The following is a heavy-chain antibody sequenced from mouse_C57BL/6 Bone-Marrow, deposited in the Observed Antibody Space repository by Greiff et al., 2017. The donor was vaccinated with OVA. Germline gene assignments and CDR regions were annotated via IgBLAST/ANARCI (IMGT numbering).Heavy chain of an antibody. V-gene: IGHV1-4*01. CDR1: GYTFTSYM. D-gene: IGHD1-1*01. Sequence: QVQLQQSGAELARPGASVKMSCKASGYTFTSYMMHWVKQRPGQGLEWIGYINPSSGYTKYNQKFKDKATLTADKSSSTAYMQLSSLTSEDSAVYYCARAGYGSHYYAMDYWGQGTSVTVSS. CDR3: ARAGYGSHYYAMDY. CDR2: INPSSGYT. J-gene: IGHJ4*01.